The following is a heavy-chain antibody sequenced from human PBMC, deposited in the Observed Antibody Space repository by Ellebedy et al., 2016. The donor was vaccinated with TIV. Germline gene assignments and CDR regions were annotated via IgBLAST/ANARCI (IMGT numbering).Heavy chain of an antibody. CDR1: GFTFSSYG. J-gene: IGHJ5*02. CDR3: ARARDAYFHGAS. Sequence: GGSLRLXCAASGFTFSSYGMHWVRQPPGKGLEWVAAILYDGSDKYYADSVKGRFIISRDNSKNTLSLQMNGLRAEDTALYFCARARDAYFHGASWGQGTLVTVSS. D-gene: IGHD5-24*01. CDR2: ILYDGSDK. V-gene: IGHV3-33*01.